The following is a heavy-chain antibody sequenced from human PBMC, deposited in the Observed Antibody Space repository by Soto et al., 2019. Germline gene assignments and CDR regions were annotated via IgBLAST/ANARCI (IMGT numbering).Heavy chain of an antibody. CDR2: IIPILGIA. CDR3: ARDGPAAHDAFDI. D-gene: IGHD6-13*01. CDR1: GGTFSSYT. V-gene: IGHV1-69*04. Sequence: ASVKVSCKASGGTFSSYTISWVRQAPGQGLEWMGRIIPILGIANYAQKFQGRVTITADKSTSTAYMELSSLRSEDTAVYYCARDGPAAHDAFDIWGQGTMVTVSS. J-gene: IGHJ3*02.